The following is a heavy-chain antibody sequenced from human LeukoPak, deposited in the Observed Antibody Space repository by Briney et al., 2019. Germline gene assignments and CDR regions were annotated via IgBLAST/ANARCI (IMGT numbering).Heavy chain of an antibody. J-gene: IGHJ4*02. V-gene: IGHV3-7*01. Sequence: GGSLRLSCVASGFTFGSNWMSWVRQAPGKGLEWVANIKQDGSGKYYVDSVKGRFTISRDNAKNSLYLQMNSLRAEDTAVYYCARDAAVAAYFDYWGQGTLVTVSS. CDR2: IKQDGSGK. D-gene: IGHD6-19*01. CDR1: GFTFGSNW. CDR3: ARDAAVAAYFDY.